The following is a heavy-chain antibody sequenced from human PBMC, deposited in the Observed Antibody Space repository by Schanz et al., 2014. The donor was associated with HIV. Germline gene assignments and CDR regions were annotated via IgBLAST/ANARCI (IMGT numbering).Heavy chain of an antibody. D-gene: IGHD3-22*01. Sequence: EMQLVESGGGLVKPGGSLRLSCAASGFTFRTYSMKWVRQAPGKGLEWVSSITSAGDIYYADSVEGRFTISRDNAKNSLSLQMNSLRVEDTAVHYCAKDPHWNYYDSSGYPYYFDYWGQGTLVTVSS. CDR3: AKDPHWNYYDSSGYPYYFDY. J-gene: IGHJ4*02. CDR1: GFTFRTYS. V-gene: IGHV3-21*02. CDR2: ITSAGDI.